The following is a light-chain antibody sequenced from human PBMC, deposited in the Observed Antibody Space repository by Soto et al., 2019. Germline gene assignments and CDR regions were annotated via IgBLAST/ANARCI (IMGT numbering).Light chain of an antibody. V-gene: IGLV2-23*02. CDR2: EVS. J-gene: IGLJ1*01. CDR3: CSYAGSSTFVFV. CDR1: SRDVGKYNL. Sequence: QSVLTQPASVSRSPGQSVTISCTGTSRDVGKYNLVSWYQQYPGKAPKLMIFEVSKRPSGVSNRFSGSKSGNTASLTISGLQAEDEADYYCCSYAGSSTFVFVFGTGTKVTVL.